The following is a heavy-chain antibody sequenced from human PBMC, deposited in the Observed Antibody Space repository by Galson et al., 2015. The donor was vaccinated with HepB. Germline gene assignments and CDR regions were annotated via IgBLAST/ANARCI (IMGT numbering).Heavy chain of an antibody. V-gene: IGHV3-48*01. CDR3: ARRAAAGNDAFDI. J-gene: IGHJ3*02. CDR2: ISSSSSTI. CDR1: GFTFSSYS. D-gene: IGHD6-13*01. Sequence: SLRLSCAASGFTFSSYSMNWVRQAPGKGLEWVSYISSSSSTIYYADSVKGRFTISRDNSKNTLYLQMNSLRAEDTAVYYCARRAAAGNDAFDIWGQGTMVTVSS.